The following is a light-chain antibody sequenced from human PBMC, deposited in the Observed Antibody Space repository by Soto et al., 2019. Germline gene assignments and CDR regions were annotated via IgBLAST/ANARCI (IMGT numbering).Light chain of an antibody. CDR1: EIVTGDY. CDR2: HAS. V-gene: IGKV3-20*01. CDR3: QQYGSSPRT. Sequence: EVVMTQSPASLSASPGEMVALSCRASEIVTGDYLAWYQQKPGQAPRVLIYHASTRATGIPERFSGSGSGTDFTLTISRLAPEDFELYYCQQYGSSPRTFGQGTKVDIK. J-gene: IGKJ1*01.